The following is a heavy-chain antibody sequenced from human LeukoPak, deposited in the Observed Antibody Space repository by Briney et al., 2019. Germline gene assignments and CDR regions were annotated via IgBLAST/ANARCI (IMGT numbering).Heavy chain of an antibody. CDR2: IYTSGST. CDR1: GGSISSGSYY. Sequence: SETLSLTCTVSGGSISSGSYYWSWIRQPAGKGLEWIGRIYTSGSTNYNPSLKSRVTISVDTSKNQFSLKLSSVTAADTAVYYCARELTNYYDSSGYHWGQGTLVTVSS. J-gene: IGHJ4*02. CDR3: ARELTNYYDSSGYH. D-gene: IGHD3-22*01. V-gene: IGHV4-61*02.